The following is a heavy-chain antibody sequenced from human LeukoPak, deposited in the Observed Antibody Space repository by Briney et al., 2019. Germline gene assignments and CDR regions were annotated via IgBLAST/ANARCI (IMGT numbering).Heavy chain of an antibody. CDR2: IYPGDSDT. CDR1: GYIFTSYW. V-gene: IGHV5-51*01. Sequence: GESLKISCKGSGYIFTSYWIGWVRQTPGKGLEWMGIIYPGDSDTRYSPSFQGQVTISADKSSSTAYLQWSSLKASDTAMYYCARLKGYYDSSGSLFDYWGQGTLVTVSS. J-gene: IGHJ4*02. D-gene: IGHD3-22*01. CDR3: ARLKGYYDSSGSLFDY.